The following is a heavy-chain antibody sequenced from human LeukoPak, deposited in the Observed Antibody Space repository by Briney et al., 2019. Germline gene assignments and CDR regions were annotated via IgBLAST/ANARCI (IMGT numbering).Heavy chain of an antibody. Sequence: PSETLSLTCAVYGGSFSSYYWSWIRQPPGKGLEWIGEINHSGSTNYNLSLKSRVTISVDTSKNQFSLKLSSVTAADTAVFYCARVRSYYYDSSGYYPDAFDVWGQGTVVTVSS. D-gene: IGHD3-22*01. CDR1: GGSFSSYY. J-gene: IGHJ3*01. CDR3: ARVRSYYYDSSGYYPDAFDV. CDR2: INHSGST. V-gene: IGHV4-34*01.